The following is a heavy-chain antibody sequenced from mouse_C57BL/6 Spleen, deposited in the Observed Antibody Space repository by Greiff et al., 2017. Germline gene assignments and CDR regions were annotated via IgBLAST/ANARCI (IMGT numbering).Heavy chain of an antibody. V-gene: IGHV1-76*01. Sequence: QVQLQQSGAELVRPGASVKLSCKASGYTFTDYYINWVKQRPGQGLEWIARIYPGSGNTYYNEKFKGKATLTAEKSSSTAYMQLSSLTSEDSAVYFCARHFVTTVDSYAMDYWGQGTSVTVSS. CDR2: IYPGSGNT. CDR1: GYTFTDYY. CDR3: ARHFVTTVDSYAMDY. J-gene: IGHJ4*01. D-gene: IGHD1-1*01.